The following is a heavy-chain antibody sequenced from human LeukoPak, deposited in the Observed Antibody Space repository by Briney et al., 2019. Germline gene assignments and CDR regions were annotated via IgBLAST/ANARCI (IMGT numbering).Heavy chain of an antibody. CDR3: ARLYYDFWSGNFDY. Sequence: SETLSLTCAVSGYSISSGYYWGWIRQPPGKGLEWIGSIYHSGSTYYNPSLKSRVTISVDTSKNQFSLKLRSVTAADTAVYYCARLYYDFWSGNFDYWGQGTLVTVSS. CDR1: GYSISSGYY. CDR2: IYHSGST. D-gene: IGHD3-3*01. J-gene: IGHJ4*02. V-gene: IGHV4-38-2*01.